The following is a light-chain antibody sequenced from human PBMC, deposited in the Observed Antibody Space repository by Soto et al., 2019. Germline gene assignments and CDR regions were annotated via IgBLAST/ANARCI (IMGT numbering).Light chain of an antibody. CDR2: EVT. Sequence: QSVLTQPASVSGSPRQSIAISCTGTSSDVGGYDYVSWYQQQPDKAPKLMIYEVTKRPSGVSNRFSGSKSGNTASLTISGLQAEDEDDYYCSSNTSGSTRVFGTGTKVTVL. CDR3: SSNTSGSTRV. J-gene: IGLJ1*01. CDR1: SSDVGGYDY. V-gene: IGLV2-14*01.